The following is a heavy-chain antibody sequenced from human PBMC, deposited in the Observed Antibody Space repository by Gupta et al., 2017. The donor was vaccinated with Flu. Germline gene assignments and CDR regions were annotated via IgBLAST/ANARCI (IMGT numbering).Heavy chain of an antibody. CDR1: GGSISDTSYY. CDR3: ARRITYGKTFDY. J-gene: IGHJ4*02. Sequence: QLQLQELGPGLVKPSETLSLICTVPGGSISDTSYYWGWTRQPPGKGLEWIGNVGYSGNTFYNPSLKSRVTISVDTSKNQFSLKLSSVTAADTAVYYCARRITYGKTFDYWGQGSLVTVSS. V-gene: IGHV4-39*01. CDR2: VGYSGNT. D-gene: IGHD2/OR15-2a*01.